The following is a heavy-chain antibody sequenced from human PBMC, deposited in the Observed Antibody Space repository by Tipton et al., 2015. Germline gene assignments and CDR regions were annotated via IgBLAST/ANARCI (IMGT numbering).Heavy chain of an antibody. Sequence: LRFSCTVSGGSISSYYWSWIRQPAGKGLEYIGRIYTSGRTNYNPSLKSRVTMSVDTSKNQFSLKLSSVTAADTAVYYCAREGSGWSIYYYYGMDVWGQGTTVTVSS. V-gene: IGHV4-4*07. CDR1: GGSISSYY. J-gene: IGHJ6*02. CDR3: AREGSGWSIYYYYGMDV. D-gene: IGHD6-19*01. CDR2: IYTSGRT.